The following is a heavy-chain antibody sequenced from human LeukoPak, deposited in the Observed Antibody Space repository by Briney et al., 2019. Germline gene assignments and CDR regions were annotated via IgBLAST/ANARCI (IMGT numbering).Heavy chain of an antibody. Sequence: GGSLRLSCAASGFTVSSNYMSWVRRAPGKGLEWVSVIYSGGSTCYADSVKGRFTISRDNSKNTLYLQMNSLRAEDTAVYYCARAAHSSGYYWDYFDYWGQGTLVTVSS. V-gene: IGHV3-66*02. CDR2: IYSGGST. CDR3: ARAAHSSGYYWDYFDY. D-gene: IGHD3-22*01. J-gene: IGHJ4*02. CDR1: GFTVSSNY.